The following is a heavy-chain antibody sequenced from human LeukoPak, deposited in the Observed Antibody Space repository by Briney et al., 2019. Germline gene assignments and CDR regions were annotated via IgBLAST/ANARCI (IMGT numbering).Heavy chain of an antibody. J-gene: IGHJ4*02. V-gene: IGHV4-4*07. CDR3: AREGRRGPDVGSSENFDY. Sequence: SETLSLTCTVSGGSISSYYWSWIRQTAGKGLEWIGRIYTSGSTNYNPSLKSRVTMSVDTSKNQFSLKLSSVTAADTAVYYCAREGRRGPDVGSSENFDYWGQGTLVTVSS. CDR1: GGSISSYY. D-gene: IGHD6-13*01. CDR2: IYTSGST.